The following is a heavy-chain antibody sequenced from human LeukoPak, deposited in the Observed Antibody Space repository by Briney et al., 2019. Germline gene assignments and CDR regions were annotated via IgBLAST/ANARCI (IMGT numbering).Heavy chain of an antibody. Sequence: QSGGSLRLSCAASGFTFDDYAMHWVRQAPGKGLEWVSGISWNSGSIGYADSVKGRFTISRDNAKSSLYLQMNSLRAEDTALYYCAKEAIAVAGPLGAFDIWGQGTMVTVSS. CDR3: AKEAIAVAGPLGAFDI. J-gene: IGHJ3*02. CDR1: GFTFDDYA. CDR2: ISWNSGSI. D-gene: IGHD6-19*01. V-gene: IGHV3-9*01.